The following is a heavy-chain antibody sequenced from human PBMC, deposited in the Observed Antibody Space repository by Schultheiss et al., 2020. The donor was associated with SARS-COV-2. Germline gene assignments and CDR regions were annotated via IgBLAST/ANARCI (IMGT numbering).Heavy chain of an antibody. J-gene: IGHJ4*02. CDR1: GGSISSYY. V-gene: IGHV4-59*12. Sequence: SETLSLTCTVSGGSISSYYWSWIRQPPGKGLEWIGYIYYSGSTNYNPSLKSRVTISVDTSKNQFSLKLSSVTAADTAVYYCARGEFYSGYDLWGQGTLVTVSS. D-gene: IGHD5-12*01. CDR2: IYYSGST. CDR3: ARGEFYSGYDL.